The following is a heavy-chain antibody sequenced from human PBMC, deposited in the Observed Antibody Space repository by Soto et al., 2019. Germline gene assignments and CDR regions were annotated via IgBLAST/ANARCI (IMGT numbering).Heavy chain of an antibody. V-gene: IGHV3-53*01. J-gene: IGHJ3*02. CDR2: DYDTDGI. D-gene: IGHD4-17*01. CDR3: ATWQLREHTDDI. CDR1: GLTVTGKKY. Sequence: DVQLVESGGGLIQPGGSLRLSCEASGLTVTGKKYVAWVRQAPGKGLEWVSGDYDTDGIYYADSVKARSTSSRDNSNTLVYLEMNRLTPDDTAVYYCATWQLREHTDDIWGLATTITVSS.